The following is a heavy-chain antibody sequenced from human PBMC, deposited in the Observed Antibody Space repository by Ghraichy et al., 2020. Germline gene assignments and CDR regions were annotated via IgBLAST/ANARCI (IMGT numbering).Heavy chain of an antibody. J-gene: IGHJ4*02. D-gene: IGHD6-13*01. CDR3: ARDLIAAALDY. V-gene: IGHV3-48*01. CDR1: GFTFSSYS. Sequence: GESLNISCAASGFTFSSYSMNWVRQAPGKGLEWVSYISSSSTIYYADSVKGRFTISRDNAKNSLYLQMNSLRAEDTAVYYCARDLIAAALDYWGQGTLVTVSS. CDR2: ISSSSTI.